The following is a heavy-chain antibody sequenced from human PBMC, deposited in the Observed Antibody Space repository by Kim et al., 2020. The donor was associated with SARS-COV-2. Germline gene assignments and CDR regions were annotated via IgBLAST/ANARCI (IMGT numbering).Heavy chain of an antibody. CDR2: INAGNGNT. Sequence: ASVKVSCKASGYIFTRYAIHWVRQAPGQRLEWMGWINAGNGNTKYSQKFQGRVTITRDTSASTAYMDLSSLRSEDTAVYYCARGAGAYFDYWGQGTLVTV. D-gene: IGHD1-26*01. CDR1: GYIFTRYA. J-gene: IGHJ4*02. CDR3: ARGAGAYFDY. V-gene: IGHV1-3*01.